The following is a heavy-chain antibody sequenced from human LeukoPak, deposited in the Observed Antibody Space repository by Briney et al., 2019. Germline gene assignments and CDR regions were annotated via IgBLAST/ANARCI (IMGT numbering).Heavy chain of an antibody. Sequence: GGSLRVSCVASGFTFSSNGMHWVRQAPGKGLEWVTFIRDDGSNKYYADSVKGRFTISRDNSKNTVYLQMNSLRAEDTAVYYCAKSGSGWTFDYWGQGHLVTVSS. CDR1: GFTFSSNG. CDR3: AKSGSGWTFDY. J-gene: IGHJ4*02. V-gene: IGHV3-30*02. CDR2: IRDDGSNK. D-gene: IGHD6-19*01.